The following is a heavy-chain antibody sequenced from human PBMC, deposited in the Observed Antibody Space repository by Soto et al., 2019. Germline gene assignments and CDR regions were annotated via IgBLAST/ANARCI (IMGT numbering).Heavy chain of an antibody. V-gene: IGHV3-23*01. CDR3: AKDPGASSDWHGGLY. CDR1: GFTFSSYA. Sequence: EVQLLESGGGLVQPGGSLRLSCAASGFTFSSYAMSWARQAPGKGLEWVSAISGSGGSTYYADSVKGRFTISRDNSKNTLYLQMNSLRAEDTAVYYCAKDPGASSDWHGGLYWGQGTLVTVSS. CDR2: ISGSGGST. D-gene: IGHD6-19*01. J-gene: IGHJ4*02.